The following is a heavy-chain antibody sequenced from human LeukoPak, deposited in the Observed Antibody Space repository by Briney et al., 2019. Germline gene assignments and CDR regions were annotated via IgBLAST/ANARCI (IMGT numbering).Heavy chain of an antibody. CDR2: ISSSSSTI. Sequence: GGSLRLSCAASGFTFSSYSMNWVRQAPGKGLEWVSYISSSSSTIYYADSVKGRFTISRDNAKNSLYLQMNSLRAEDTAVYYCARAQITIFGVVDYWGQGTLVTVSS. V-gene: IGHV3-48*04. J-gene: IGHJ4*02. CDR3: ARAQITIFGVVDY. D-gene: IGHD3-3*01. CDR1: GFTFSSYS.